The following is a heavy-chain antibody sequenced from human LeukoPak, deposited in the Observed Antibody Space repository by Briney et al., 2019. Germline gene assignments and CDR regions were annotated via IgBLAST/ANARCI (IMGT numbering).Heavy chain of an antibody. D-gene: IGHD3-16*02. CDR2: IIPIFGTA. CDR3: ASSRLRLGELSSEPFFDY. J-gene: IGHJ4*02. Sequence: ASVKVSCKASGGTFSSYAISWVRQAPGQGLEWMGGIIPIFGTANYAQKFQGRVTITADESTSTAYMELSSLRSEDTAVYYCASSRLRLGELSSEPFFDYWGQGTLVTVSS. V-gene: IGHV1-69*13. CDR1: GGTFSSYA.